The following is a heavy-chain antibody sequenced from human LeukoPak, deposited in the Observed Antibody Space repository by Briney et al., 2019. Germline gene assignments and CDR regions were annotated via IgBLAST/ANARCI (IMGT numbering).Heavy chain of an antibody. Sequence: GGSLRLSCAASGFTFSSCAMSWVRQAPGKGLEWVSAISTSGGRTFYADSVKGRFTISRDNSKNTLYLRMNGLRADDTAVYYCAKFRGNPSPDWGQGTLVTVSS. CDR1: GFTFSSCA. J-gene: IGHJ4*02. CDR3: AKFRGNPSPD. CDR2: ISTSGGRT. V-gene: IGHV3-23*01. D-gene: IGHD1-14*01.